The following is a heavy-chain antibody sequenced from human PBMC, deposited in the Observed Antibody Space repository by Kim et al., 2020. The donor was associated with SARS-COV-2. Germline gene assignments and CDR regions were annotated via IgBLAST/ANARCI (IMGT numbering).Heavy chain of an antibody. CDR1: GFTFSSYG. Sequence: GGSLRLSCAASGFTFSSYGMHWVRQAPGKGLEWVAVIWYDGSNKYYADSVKGRFTISRDNSKNTLYLQMNSLRAEDTAVYYCARARDNYYGSGWGQGTLVTVSS. J-gene: IGHJ4*02. CDR3: ARARDNYYGSG. D-gene: IGHD3-10*01. CDR2: IWYDGSNK. V-gene: IGHV3-33*01.